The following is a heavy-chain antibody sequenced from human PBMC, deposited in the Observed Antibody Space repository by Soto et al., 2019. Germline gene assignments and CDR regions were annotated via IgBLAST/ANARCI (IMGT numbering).Heavy chain of an antibody. Sequence: VSCKSSGGTFISYAISWVRQAPGQGLEWMGGIIPIFGTANYAQKFQGRVTITADESTSTAYMELSSLRSEDTAVYYCASNIVVVPAAWYGMDVWGQGTTVTVSS. V-gene: IGHV1-69*01. CDR2: IIPIFGTA. J-gene: IGHJ6*02. CDR3: ASNIVVVPAAWYGMDV. D-gene: IGHD2-2*01. CDR1: GGTFISYA.